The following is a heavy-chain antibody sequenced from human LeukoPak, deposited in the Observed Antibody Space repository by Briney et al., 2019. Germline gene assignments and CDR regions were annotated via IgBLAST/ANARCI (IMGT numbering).Heavy chain of an antibody. V-gene: IGHV4-38-2*02. J-gene: IGHJ3*02. Sequence: PSETLSLTCTVSGYSISSGYYWGRIRQPPGQGLVWIGSIYHSGSTYYKPSLKSRVTISVETSKNQFSLKLSSVTAAGTAVYYCARAPGYCSSTSCHNDAFDIWGQGAMVTVSS. D-gene: IGHD2-2*02. CDR1: GYSISSGYY. CDR2: IYHSGST. CDR3: ARAPGYCSSTSCHNDAFDI.